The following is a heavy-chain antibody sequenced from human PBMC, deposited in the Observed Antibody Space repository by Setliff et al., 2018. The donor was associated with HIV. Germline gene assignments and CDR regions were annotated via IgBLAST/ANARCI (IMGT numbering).Heavy chain of an antibody. D-gene: IGHD2-8*01. CDR3: ARDAPTVYANGWFDP. CDR1: GVSITNDNYY. J-gene: IGHJ5*02. CDR2: IYHTGRT. Sequence: SETLSLTCTVSGVSITNDNYYWGWIRQPPGKGLDWTGSIYHTGRTYYNRSLESRLTISIDTSKNQFSLKLSSVTAADTAVYYCARDAPTVYANGWFDPWGQGTLVTVSS. V-gene: IGHV4-39*07.